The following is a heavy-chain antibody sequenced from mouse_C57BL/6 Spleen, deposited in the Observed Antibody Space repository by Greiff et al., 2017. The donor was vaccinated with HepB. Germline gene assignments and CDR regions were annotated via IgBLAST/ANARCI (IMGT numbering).Heavy chain of an antibody. CDR3: TSPLTGSDWYFDV. V-gene: IGHV1-15*01. CDR1: GYTFTDYE. CDR2: IDPETGGT. D-gene: IGHD4-1*01. J-gene: IGHJ1*03. Sequence: QVQLQQSGAELVRPGASVTLSCKASGYTFTDYEMHWVKQTPVHGLEWIGAIDPETGGTAYNQKFKGKAILTADKSSSTAYMELRSLTSEDSAVYYCTSPLTGSDWYFDVWGTGTTVTVSS.